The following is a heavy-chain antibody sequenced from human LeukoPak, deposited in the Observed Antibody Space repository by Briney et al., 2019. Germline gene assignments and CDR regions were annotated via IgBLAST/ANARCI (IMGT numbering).Heavy chain of an antibody. D-gene: IGHD6-13*01. Sequence: SETLSLTCAVYGGSFSGYYWSWIRQPPGKGLEWIGEINHSGSTNYNPSLKSRVTISVDTSKNQFSLKLSSVTAADTAVYYCARVRLAAAGTTAYYYYMDAWGKGTTVTVSS. V-gene: IGHV4-34*01. CDR1: GGSFSGYY. CDR3: ARVRLAAAGTTAYYYYMDA. CDR2: INHSGST. J-gene: IGHJ6*03.